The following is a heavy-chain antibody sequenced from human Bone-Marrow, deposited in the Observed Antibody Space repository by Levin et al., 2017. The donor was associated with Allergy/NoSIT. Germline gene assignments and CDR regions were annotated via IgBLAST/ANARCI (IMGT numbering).Heavy chain of an antibody. Sequence: PGGSLRLSCAASGFTFRDAWMSWVRQAPGKGLEWVGRIKSKPDGGTTDYAAPVKGRFTISRDDSKNTLYLQMNSLKTEDTAVYYCTSTGVYGDSSSSTSGYKPLDYWGQGTLVTVSS. V-gene: IGHV3-15*01. J-gene: IGHJ4*02. CDR1: GFTFRDAW. D-gene: IGHD2-2*01. CDR2: IKSKPDGGTT. CDR3: TSTGVYGDSSSSTSGYKPLDY.